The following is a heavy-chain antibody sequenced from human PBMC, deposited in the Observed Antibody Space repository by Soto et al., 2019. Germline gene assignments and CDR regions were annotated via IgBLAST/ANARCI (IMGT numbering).Heavy chain of an antibody. V-gene: IGHV3-23*01. CDR1: GFIFSNYA. D-gene: IGHD3-16*01. Sequence: EVQLLQSGGGLVQPGGSLRLSCAASGFIFSNYAMNWVRQAPGKGLEWVSIVTSRGDTTYYADSVKGRFTISRDNSKNTLYLQVNSLTAEYTAVYYCAKDRLGGGLDFWGQGTLVSVSS. CDR2: VTSRGDTT. CDR3: AKDRLGGGLDF. J-gene: IGHJ4*02.